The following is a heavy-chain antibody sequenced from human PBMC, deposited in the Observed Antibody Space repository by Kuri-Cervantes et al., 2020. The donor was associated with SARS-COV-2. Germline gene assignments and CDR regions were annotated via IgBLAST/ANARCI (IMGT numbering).Heavy chain of an antibody. CDR3: AKDLGGYVGY. V-gene: IGHV3-30*18. Sequence: GESLKISCAASGFTFSSYGMHWVRQAPGKGLEWVAVISYDGSNKYYADSVKGRFTISRDNSKNTLYLQMNSLRAEDTAVYYCAKDLGGYVGYWGRGTLVTVSS. CDR1: GFTFSSYG. CDR2: ISYDGSNK. D-gene: IGHD3-22*01. J-gene: IGHJ4*02.